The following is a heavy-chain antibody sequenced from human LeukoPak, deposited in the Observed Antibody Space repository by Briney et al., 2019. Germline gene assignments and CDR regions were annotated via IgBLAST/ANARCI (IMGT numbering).Heavy chain of an antibody. Sequence: GSLRLSCPTSGFTFSSYSMNWVRQAPGKGLEWIGSIYYSGSTYYNPSLKSRVSISVDTSKNQFSLNLTSVTAADTAVYFCARPGIAATGAFDCWGQGTLVTVSS. J-gene: IGHJ4*02. CDR3: ARPGIAATGAFDC. CDR2: IYYSGST. V-gene: IGHV4-39*01. CDR1: GFTFSSYSMN. D-gene: IGHD6-13*01.